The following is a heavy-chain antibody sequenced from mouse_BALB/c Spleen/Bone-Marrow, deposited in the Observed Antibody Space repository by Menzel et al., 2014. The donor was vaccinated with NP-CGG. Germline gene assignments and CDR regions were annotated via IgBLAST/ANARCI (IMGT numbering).Heavy chain of an antibody. CDR3: ARGPTTVVAYYYTLNY. V-gene: IGHV1-34*01. Sequence: SGPDLVKPGASVKISCKASGYSFTDYYMHWVKQSHGKSLEWIGRVNPNNGGTDYNQKFEGKAILTVDKSSSTAFMELRSPTSEDSAVCYCARGPTTVVAYYYTLNYWGQGTSVTVSS. J-gene: IGHJ4*01. D-gene: IGHD1-1*01. CDR2: VNPNNGGT. CDR1: GYSFTDYY.